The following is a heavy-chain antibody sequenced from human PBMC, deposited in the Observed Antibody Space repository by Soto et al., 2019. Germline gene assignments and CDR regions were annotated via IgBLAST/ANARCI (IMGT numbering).Heavy chain of an antibody. CDR2: SNPTSGST. CDR3: ARDLAAGDY. Sequence: QVPLVQSGAEVKKPGASVKLSCKASGYTFINYYIHWVRQAPGQGLEWMGISNPTSGSTNYAQKFQGRVTLTMDTSTRTVYMELSSLRFDDTAVYYCARDLAAGDYWGQGTLVTVSS. J-gene: IGHJ4*02. CDR1: GYTFINYY. D-gene: IGHD6-13*01. V-gene: IGHV1-46*01.